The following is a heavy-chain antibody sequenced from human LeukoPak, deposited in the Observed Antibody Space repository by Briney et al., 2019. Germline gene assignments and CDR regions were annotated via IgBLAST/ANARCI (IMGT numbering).Heavy chain of an antibody. CDR1: GYSFTSHY. J-gene: IGHJ4*02. CDR2: INPSGGST. CDR3: ARDFYGSGRHPDY. V-gene: IGHV1-46*01. D-gene: IGHD3-10*01. Sequence: ASVKVSCKASGYSFTSHYMHWVRQAPGQGLEWMGIINPSGGSTSYAQNFQGRVTMTRDMSTSTVYMELSSLRSEDTAVYYCARDFYGSGRHPDYWGQGTLVTVSS.